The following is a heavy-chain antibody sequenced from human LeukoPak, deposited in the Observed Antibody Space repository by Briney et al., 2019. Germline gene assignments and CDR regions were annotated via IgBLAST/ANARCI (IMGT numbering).Heavy chain of an antibody. V-gene: IGHV5-51*01. CDR3: ARQRVAGSDY. J-gene: IGHJ4*02. D-gene: IGHD6-19*01. CDR1: GYSITSYW. CDR2: IYPGDSDT. Sequence: GEALNISCKGSGYSITSYWNCGGRQMPGKGLERVGIIYPGDSDTRYSPSFQGQVTISANKSISTAYLQWSSLKASDTDMYYCARQRVAGSDYWGQGTLVTVSS.